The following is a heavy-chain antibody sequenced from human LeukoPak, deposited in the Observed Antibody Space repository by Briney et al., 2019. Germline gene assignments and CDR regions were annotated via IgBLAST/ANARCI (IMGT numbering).Heavy chain of an antibody. J-gene: IGHJ4*02. Sequence: ASVKVSCKAAGYTFTSCGISWVRQAPGQGLELMGWISAYNGNRNYAQKLQGRGTMTTDTSTSTAYMELRSLRSDDTAVYYCPRDKDYYGSGSTDGYWGQGTLVTVSS. D-gene: IGHD3-10*01. V-gene: IGHV1-18*01. CDR2: ISAYNGNR. CDR1: GYTFTSCG. CDR3: PRDKDYYGSGSTDGY.